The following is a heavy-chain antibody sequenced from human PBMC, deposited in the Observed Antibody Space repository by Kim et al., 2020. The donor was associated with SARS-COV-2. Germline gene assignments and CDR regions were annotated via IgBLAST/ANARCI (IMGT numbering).Heavy chain of an antibody. CDR2: T. Sequence: THHNPALKSRVTISVDTAKNQFSLKLSSVTAADTAVYYCARGGVGDAFDIWGQGTMVTVSS. CDR3: ARGGVGDAFDI. J-gene: IGHJ3*02. V-gene: IGHV4-39*01. D-gene: IGHD2-15*01.